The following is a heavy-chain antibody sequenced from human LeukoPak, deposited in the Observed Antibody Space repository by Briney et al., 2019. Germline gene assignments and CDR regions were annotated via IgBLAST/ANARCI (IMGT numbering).Heavy chain of an antibody. J-gene: IGHJ4*02. D-gene: IGHD3-22*01. CDR3: VGDSNGYFYGHDY. CDR2: ISDTGSVI. V-gene: IGHV3-11*01. Sequence: AGGSLRLSCAASGFTFRDYYMSWIRQAPGKGLEWVSYISDTGSVIYYADSVKGRFTISRDNAQKSVYLQMNSLRAEDTAVYFCVGDSNGYFYGHDYWGRGTLVAVSS. CDR1: GFTFRDYY.